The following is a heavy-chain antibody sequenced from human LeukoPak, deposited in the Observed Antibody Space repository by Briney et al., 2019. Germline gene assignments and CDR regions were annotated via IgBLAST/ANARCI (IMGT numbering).Heavy chain of an antibody. D-gene: IGHD6-13*01. J-gene: IGHJ5*02. V-gene: IGHV1-69*13. CDR1: GGTFSSYA. CDR2: IIPIFGTA. Sequence: SVKVSCKASGGTFSSYAISWVRQAPGQGLEWMGGIIPIFGTANYAQKVQGRFTITADESTSTAYMELSSLRSEDTAVYYCARERGIAAAGTHNWFDPWGQGTLVTVSS. CDR3: ARERGIAAAGTHNWFDP.